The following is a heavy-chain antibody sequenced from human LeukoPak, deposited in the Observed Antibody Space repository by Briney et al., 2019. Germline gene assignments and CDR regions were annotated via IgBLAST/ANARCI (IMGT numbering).Heavy chain of an antibody. CDR3: ARLYSSSWYYYFDY. D-gene: IGHD6-13*01. CDR1: GFSFNSYG. Sequence: PGGSLRLSCAGSGFSFNSYGIHWVRQAPGKGLEWVAVISYTGSDPYYADSVKGRFTLSRDNSKNTLYLQMNSLRAEDTAVYYCARLYSSSWYYYFDYWGQGTLVTVSS. CDR2: ISYTGSDP. J-gene: IGHJ4*02. V-gene: IGHV3-33*08.